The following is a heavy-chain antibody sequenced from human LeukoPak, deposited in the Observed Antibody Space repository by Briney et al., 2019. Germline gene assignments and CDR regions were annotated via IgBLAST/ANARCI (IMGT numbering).Heavy chain of an antibody. J-gene: IGHJ4*02. Sequence: ASVKVSCKASGGTFSSYAISWVRQAPGQGLEWMGGIIPIFGTANYAQKFQGRVTITADESTSTAYMELSSLRSEDTAVYYCARQRYYCSSTSCYRGRPFDYWGQGTLVTVSS. D-gene: IGHD2-2*02. CDR1: GGTFSSYA. CDR3: ARQRYYCSSTSCYRGRPFDY. CDR2: IIPIFGTA. V-gene: IGHV1-69*01.